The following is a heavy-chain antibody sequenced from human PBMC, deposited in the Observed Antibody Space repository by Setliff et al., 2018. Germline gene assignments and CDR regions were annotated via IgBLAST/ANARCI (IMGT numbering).Heavy chain of an antibody. Sequence: ASVKVSCKASGYSFTGYAMHWVRQAPGQRLEWMGWINTDNGNTKCSKNFQGRLTITRDTSASTAYMELSSLTSEDTAVYYYARDYNYLWFGELDYTNWFDPWGQGSLVTVSS. V-gene: IGHV1-3*04. CDR1: GYSFTGYA. D-gene: IGHD3-10*01. CDR2: INTDNGNT. CDR3: ARDYNYLWFGELDYTNWFDP. J-gene: IGHJ5*02.